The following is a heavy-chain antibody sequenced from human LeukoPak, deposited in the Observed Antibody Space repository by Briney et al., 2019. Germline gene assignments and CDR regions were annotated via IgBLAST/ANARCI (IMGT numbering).Heavy chain of an antibody. D-gene: IGHD6-6*01. CDR2: ISWNSGST. V-gene: IGHV3-9*01. CDR1: GFTFDDYA. Sequence: GGSLRLSCAASGFTFDDYAMHWVRQVPGKGLEWVSGISWNSGSTGYADSVKGRFTISRDNAKNSLYLQMNSLRGEDTAVYYCAREVEARRLGSWVDPWGQGTLVTVSS. J-gene: IGHJ5*02. CDR3: AREVEARRLGSWVDP.